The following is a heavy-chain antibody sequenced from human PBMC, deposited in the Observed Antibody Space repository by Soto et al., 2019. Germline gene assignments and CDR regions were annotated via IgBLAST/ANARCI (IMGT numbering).Heavy chain of an antibody. D-gene: IGHD6-6*01. CDR2: ISSNGVGT. CDR3: ARRARPDFYYMDV. Sequence: EVQLAESGGGLAQPGGSLRLSCAASGFTLRGYAMDWVRQAPGKVLEYVSGISSNGVGTYYANSVQGRFTISRDNSKNKVYLHMGSLRPEDMAVYYCARRARPDFYYMDVWGKGTTVTVS. J-gene: IGHJ6*03. V-gene: IGHV3-64*01. CDR1: GFTLRGYA.